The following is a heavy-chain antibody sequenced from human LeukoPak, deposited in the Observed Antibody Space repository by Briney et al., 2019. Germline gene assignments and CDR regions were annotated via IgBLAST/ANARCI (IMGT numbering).Heavy chain of an antibody. V-gene: IGHV1-69*05. Sequence: GASVKVSCKASGGTFSSYAISWVRQAPGQGLEWMGGIIPIFGTANYAQKFQGRVTITTDESTSTAYMELSSLRSEDTAVYYCARVPAAMGPYYFDYRGQGTLVTVSS. D-gene: IGHD2-2*01. J-gene: IGHJ4*02. CDR3: ARVPAAMGPYYFDY. CDR2: IIPIFGTA. CDR1: GGTFSSYA.